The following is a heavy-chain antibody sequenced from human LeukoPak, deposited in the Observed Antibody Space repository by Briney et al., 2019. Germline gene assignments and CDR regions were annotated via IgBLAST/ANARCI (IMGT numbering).Heavy chain of an antibody. V-gene: IGHV3-21*01. CDR3: AREGATAGSGYYFDY. Sequence: PGGSLRLSCAASGFIFSGYSMNWVRQAPGKVLEWVSSISSSSSSIYYADSVKGRFTISGDNTKKSLYLQMNSLRAEDTAVYYCAREGATAGSGYYFDYWGQGSLVTVSS. CDR2: ISSSSSSI. J-gene: IGHJ4*02. CDR1: GFIFSGYS. D-gene: IGHD6-13*01.